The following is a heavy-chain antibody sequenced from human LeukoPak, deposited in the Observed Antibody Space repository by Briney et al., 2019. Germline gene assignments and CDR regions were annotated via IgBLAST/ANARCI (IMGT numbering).Heavy chain of an antibody. CDR1: GGSISSYY. V-gene: IGHV4-4*07. CDR2: IYTSGST. Sequence: SETLSLTCTVSGGSISSYYWSWIRQPAGKGLEWIGRIYTSGSTDYNPSLKSRVTMSVDTSKNQFSLKLSSVTAADTAVYYCARVSYYYGSGSYLVDYWGQGTLVTVSS. D-gene: IGHD3-10*01. CDR3: ARVSYYYGSGSYLVDY. J-gene: IGHJ4*02.